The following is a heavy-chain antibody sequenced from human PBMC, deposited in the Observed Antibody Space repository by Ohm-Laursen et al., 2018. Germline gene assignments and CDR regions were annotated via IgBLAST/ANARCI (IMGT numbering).Heavy chain of an antibody. CDR3: ARDSTNYGYFQH. Sequence: GSLRLSCAASGFTFSSYAMSWVRQAPGKGLEWVSAISGSGGSTYYADSVKGRFTISRDNSKNTLYLQMNSLRAEDTAVYYCARDSTNYGYFQHWGQGTLVTVSS. D-gene: IGHD3-10*01. CDR1: GFTFSSYA. V-gene: IGHV3-23*01. CDR2: ISGSGGST. J-gene: IGHJ1*01.